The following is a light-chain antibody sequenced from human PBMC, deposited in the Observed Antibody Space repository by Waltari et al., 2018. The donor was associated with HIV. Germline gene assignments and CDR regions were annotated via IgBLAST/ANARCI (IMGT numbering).Light chain of an antibody. Sequence: QSVLTQPPSASGTPGQRVTISCSGSSSNIGSNTVNWYQQLPGTAPKLLISSNNQRPSGVPDPFSGSKSGTSASLAIRGLQSEDEADYYCAAWDDSLNGVVFGGGTKLTVL. V-gene: IGLV1-44*01. CDR1: SSNIGSNT. J-gene: IGLJ2*01. CDR2: SNN. CDR3: AAWDDSLNGVV.